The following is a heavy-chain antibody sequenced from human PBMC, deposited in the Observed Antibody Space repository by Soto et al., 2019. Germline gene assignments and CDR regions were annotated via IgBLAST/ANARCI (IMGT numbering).Heavy chain of an antibody. V-gene: IGHV3-21*01. D-gene: IGHD6-19*01. CDR2: ISSSSSYI. Sequence: PGGSLRLSCAAAGFTFSSYSMNWVRQAPGKGLEWVSSISSSSSYIYYADSVKGRFTISRDNAKNSLYLQMNSLRAEDTAVYYCAKEDTGIAVAGSFDYWGQGTLVTVSS. J-gene: IGHJ4*02. CDR1: GFTFSSYS. CDR3: AKEDTGIAVAGSFDY.